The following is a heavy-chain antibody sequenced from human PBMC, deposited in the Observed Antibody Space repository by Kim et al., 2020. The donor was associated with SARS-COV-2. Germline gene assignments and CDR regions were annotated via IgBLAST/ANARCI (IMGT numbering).Heavy chain of an antibody. CDR2: IYYSGST. CDR1: GGSISSSSYY. CDR3: ARHDYDSSGYYPDDAFDI. Sequence: SETLSLTCTVSGGSISSSSYYWGWIRQPPGKGLEWIGSIYYSGSTYYNPSLKSRVTISVDTSKNQFSLKLSSVTAADTAVYYCARHDYDSSGYYPDDAFDIWGQGTMVTVSS. D-gene: IGHD3-22*01. V-gene: IGHV4-39*01. J-gene: IGHJ3*02.